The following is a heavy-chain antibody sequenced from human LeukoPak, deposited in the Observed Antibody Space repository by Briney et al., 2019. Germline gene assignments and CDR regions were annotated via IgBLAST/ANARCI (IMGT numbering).Heavy chain of an antibody. J-gene: IGHJ4*02. Sequence: GGSLRLSCAASGFTFSDFYMSWIRQAPGKGLECVSYISSSGSTIYYADSVKGRFTISRDNAKNSLYLQMNSLRAEDTAVYYCARDSLSGGEDDYWGQGTLVTVSS. CDR2: ISSSGSTI. CDR3: ARDSLSGGEDDY. D-gene: IGHD3-16*01. V-gene: IGHV3-11*04. CDR1: GFTFSDFY.